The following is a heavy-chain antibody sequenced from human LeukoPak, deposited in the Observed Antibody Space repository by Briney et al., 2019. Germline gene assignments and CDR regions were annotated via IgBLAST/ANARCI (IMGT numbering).Heavy chain of an antibody. CDR3: ARLPDYGDYEFDY. J-gene: IGHJ4*02. CDR1: GFTVSSNY. Sequence: PGGSLRLSCAASGFTVSSNYMSWVRQAPGKGLEWVSVIYSGGSTYYADSVKGRFTISRDNSKNTLYLQMNSLRAEDTAVYYCARLPDYGDYEFDYWGQGTLVTVSS. CDR2: IYSGGST. V-gene: IGHV3-53*01. D-gene: IGHD4-17*01.